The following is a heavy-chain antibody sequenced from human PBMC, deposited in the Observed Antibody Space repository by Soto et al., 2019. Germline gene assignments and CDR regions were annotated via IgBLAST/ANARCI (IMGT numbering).Heavy chain of an antibody. Sequence: GGSLRLSCVASGFTFSRFSMNWVRQAPGKGLEWLSYISTTGNTIFYADSVKGRFTISRDNANNSLSPQMNSLRDEDTAVYYCARGNFEVVVSSSRWFDPWGQGTLVTVSS. CDR3: ARGNFEVVVSSSRWFDP. CDR2: ISTTGNTI. V-gene: IGHV3-48*02. CDR1: GFTFSRFS. D-gene: IGHD2-15*01. J-gene: IGHJ5*02.